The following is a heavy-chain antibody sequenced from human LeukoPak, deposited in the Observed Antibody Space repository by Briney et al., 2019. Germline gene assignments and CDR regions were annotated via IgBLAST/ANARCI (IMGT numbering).Heavy chain of an antibody. CDR2: INSDGFST. V-gene: IGHV3-74*01. D-gene: IGHD3-10*01. CDR1: GFTFSGYW. J-gene: IGHJ4*02. Sequence: GGSLRLSCAASGFTFSGYWMHWVRQALGKGLVWVSRINSDGFSTSYADSVKGRFTISRDNAKNTLYLQMNSLRAEDTALYYCARYRSGSYFDYWGQGTLVTVSS. CDR3: ARYRSGSYFDY.